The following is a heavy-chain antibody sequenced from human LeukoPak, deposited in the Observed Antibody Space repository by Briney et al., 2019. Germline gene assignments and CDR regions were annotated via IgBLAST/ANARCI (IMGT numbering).Heavy chain of an antibody. D-gene: IGHD3-9*01. CDR3: ASGRFDWFPFDY. CDR2: ISSSGSTI. Sequence: KAGGSLRLSCAASGFTFSDYYMSWIRQAPGKGLEWVSYISSSGSTIYYADSVKGRFTISRDNAKNSLYLQMNSLRAEDTALYYCASGRFDWFPFDYWGQGTLVTVSS. V-gene: IGHV3-11*01. CDR1: GFTFSDYY. J-gene: IGHJ4*02.